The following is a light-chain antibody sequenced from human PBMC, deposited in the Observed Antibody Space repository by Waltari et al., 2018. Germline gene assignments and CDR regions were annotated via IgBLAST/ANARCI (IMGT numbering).Light chain of an antibody. CDR2: GAS. Sequence: EIVLTQSPGTLSLSPGERATLSCRTSQSVGRTLAWYQQKPGQAPRLLIYGASIRATGIPDRFSGSGYGTDFSLTISRLEPEDFAVYYCQHYVRLPVTFGQGTKVEIK. J-gene: IGKJ1*01. V-gene: IGKV3-20*01. CDR3: QHYVRLPVT. CDR1: QSVGRT.